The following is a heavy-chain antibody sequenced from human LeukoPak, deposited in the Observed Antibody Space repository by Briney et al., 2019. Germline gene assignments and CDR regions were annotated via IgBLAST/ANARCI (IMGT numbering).Heavy chain of an antibody. J-gene: IGHJ4*02. CDR1: GFIFSNYE. V-gene: IGHV3-48*03. CDR2: ISGSGGIM. CDR3: AREYPDNGDGWGY. Sequence: GGSLRLSCAASGFIFSNYEMNWVRQAPGKGLEWISYISGSGGIMFYADSVKGRFTISRDNAKNSVYLQMSSLKAEDTAVYYCAREYPDNGDGWGYWGQGTLVTVSS. D-gene: IGHD1-1*01.